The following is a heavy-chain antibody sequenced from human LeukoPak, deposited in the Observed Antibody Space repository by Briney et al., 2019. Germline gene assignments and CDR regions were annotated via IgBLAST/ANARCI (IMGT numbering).Heavy chain of an antibody. CDR3: ARDPYYYGSGSYYADY. CDR2: IQQDGSEK. V-gene: IGHV3-7*01. CDR1: GFTFSSYW. Sequence: GGSLRLSCAASGFTFSSYWMSWVRQAPGKGLEWVANIQQDGSEKYYVDSVKGRFTISRDNAKNSLYLQMNSLRAEDTAVYYCARDPYYYGSGSYYADYWGQGTLVTVSS. J-gene: IGHJ4*02. D-gene: IGHD3-10*01.